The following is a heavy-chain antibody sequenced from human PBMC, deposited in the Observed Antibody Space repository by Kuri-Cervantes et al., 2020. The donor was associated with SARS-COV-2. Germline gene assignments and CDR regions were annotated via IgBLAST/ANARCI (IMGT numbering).Heavy chain of an antibody. CDR1: GFTFSSYA. CDR2: ISYDGSNK. CDR3: AKDYYYDSSGYAFDI. V-gene: IGHV3-30-3*01. Sequence: GESLKISCAASGFTFSSYAMHWVRQAPGKGLEWVAVISYDGSNKYYADSVKGRFTISRDNSKNTLYLQMNSLRAEDTAVYYCAKDYYYDSSGYAFDIWGQGTMVTVSS. J-gene: IGHJ3*02. D-gene: IGHD3-22*01.